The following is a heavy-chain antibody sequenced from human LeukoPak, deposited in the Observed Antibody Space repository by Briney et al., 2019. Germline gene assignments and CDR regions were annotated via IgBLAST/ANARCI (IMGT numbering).Heavy chain of an antibody. CDR1: GYTFTSYG. Sequence: ASVKVSCKASGYTFTSYGISWVRQAPGQGLEWMGWISAYNGNTNYARKLQGRVTMTTDTSTSTAYMELRSLRSDDTAVYYCARGMLGSGSSPPLPRDYWGQGTLVTVSS. CDR2: ISAYNGNT. D-gene: IGHD3-10*01. CDR3: ARGMLGSGSSPPLPRDY. J-gene: IGHJ4*02. V-gene: IGHV1-18*01.